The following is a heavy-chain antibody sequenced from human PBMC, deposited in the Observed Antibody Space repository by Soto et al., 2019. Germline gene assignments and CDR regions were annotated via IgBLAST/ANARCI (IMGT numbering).Heavy chain of an antibody. J-gene: IGHJ6*02. D-gene: IGHD1-7*01. Sequence: SVKVSCQASGGTFSSYAIRWVRQAPGQGLEWMGESIPIFGTANYAQKFQGRVTSTADKSTSTAYMELSSLRSEDTAVYYCARVQLELLPGQTYYYYGMDVWGQGTTVTVSS. V-gene: IGHV1-69*06. CDR2: SIPIFGTA. CDR3: ARVQLELLPGQTYYYYGMDV. CDR1: GGTFSSYA.